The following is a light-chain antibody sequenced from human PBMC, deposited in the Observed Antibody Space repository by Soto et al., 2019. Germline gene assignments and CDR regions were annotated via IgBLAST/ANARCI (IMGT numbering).Light chain of an antibody. CDR1: SSDVGGYNY. J-gene: IGLJ1*01. CDR2: DVS. Sequence: QSALPQPRSVSGSPGPSVTVSCTGTSSDVGGYNYVSWYQQHPGKAPKLMIYDVSKRPSGVPDRFSGSKSGNTASLTISGLQDEDEADYYCCSYAGSYTFVFGTGTKLTVL. CDR3: CSYAGSYTFV. V-gene: IGLV2-11*01.